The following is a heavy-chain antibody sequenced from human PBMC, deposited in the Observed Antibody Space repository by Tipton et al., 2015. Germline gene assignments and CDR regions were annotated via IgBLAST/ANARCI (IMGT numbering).Heavy chain of an antibody. D-gene: IGHD7-27*01. V-gene: IGHV3-53*01. CDR1: GFSVRGND. CDR2: ISTEGTT. CDR3: ARALGSELGNYNYGMDV. J-gene: IGHJ6*02. Sequence: SLRLSCAASGFSVRGNDMSWVRQAPGQGLEWVSFISTEGTTIYADSVKGRFTISRDNAKNSLYLQMNSLRAEDTAVYYCARALGSELGNYNYGMDVWGQGTTVTVSS.